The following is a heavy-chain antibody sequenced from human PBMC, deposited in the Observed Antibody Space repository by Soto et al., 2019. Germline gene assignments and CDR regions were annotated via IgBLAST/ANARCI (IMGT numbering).Heavy chain of an antibody. CDR1: GGSVSSGSYY. CDR3: ARSWIVYSSGWFFDY. CDR2: IYYSGST. D-gene: IGHD6-19*01. Sequence: PSETLSLTCTVSGGSVSSGSYYWSWIRQPPGKGLEWIGYIYYSGSTNYNPSLKSRVTISVDTSKNQFSLKLSSVTAADTAVYYCARSWIVYSSGWFFDYWGQGTLVTVSS. J-gene: IGHJ4*02. V-gene: IGHV4-61*01.